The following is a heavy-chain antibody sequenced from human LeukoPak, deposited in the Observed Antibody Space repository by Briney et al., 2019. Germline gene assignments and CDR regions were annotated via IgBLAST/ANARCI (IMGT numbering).Heavy chain of an antibody. J-gene: IGHJ4*02. Sequence: ASVKVSCKASGYTFTDYYIHWVRQAPGQGLEWMGWINPNSGYTFYAQKFQGRVTLTRDTSISTVYMELTTLTSDDTALYYCAVAPGDYWGQGTLVSVSA. V-gene: IGHV1-2*02. D-gene: IGHD2-21*01. CDR3: AVAPGDY. CDR2: INPNSGYT. CDR1: GYTFTDYY.